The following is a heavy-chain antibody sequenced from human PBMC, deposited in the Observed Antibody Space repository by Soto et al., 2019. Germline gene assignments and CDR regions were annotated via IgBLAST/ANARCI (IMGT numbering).Heavy chain of an antibody. CDR1: GFTFSSYG. V-gene: IGHV3-30*18. CDR3: AKDWDIVVVTAIRYGMDV. Sequence: QVQLVESGGGVVQPGRSLRLYCAASGFTFSSYGMHWVRQAPGKGLEWVAVISYDGSNKYYADSVKGRFTISRDNSKNTLYLQMNSLRAEDTAVYYCAKDWDIVVVTAIRYGMDVWGQGTTVTVSS. D-gene: IGHD2-21*02. J-gene: IGHJ6*02. CDR2: ISYDGSNK.